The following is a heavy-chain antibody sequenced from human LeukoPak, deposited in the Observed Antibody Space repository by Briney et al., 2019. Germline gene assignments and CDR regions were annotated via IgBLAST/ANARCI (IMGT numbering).Heavy chain of an antibody. CDR2: IWYDGSNK. Sequence: GGSLRLSCAASGFTFSSYGMHWVRQAPGKGLEWVAVIWYDGSNKYYADSVKGRFTISRDNSKNTLYLQMNSLRAEDTAVYYCARESGALGGVDIWGQGTKVTVSS. CDR1: GFTFSSYG. J-gene: IGHJ3*02. V-gene: IGHV3-33*01. D-gene: IGHD2-21*01. CDR3: ARESGALGGVDI.